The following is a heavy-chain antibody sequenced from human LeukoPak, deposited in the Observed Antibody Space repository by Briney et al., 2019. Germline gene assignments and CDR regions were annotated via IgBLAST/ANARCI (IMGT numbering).Heavy chain of an antibody. CDR2: MNPNSGNT. D-gene: IGHD6-19*01. Sequence: ASVKVSCKASGYTFTTYDINWVRQATGQGLEWMGWMNPNSGNTGYTQKFQGRVTMTRNTSITTAYMELSSLRSEDTAVYYCARGRGSGHKENWFDPWGQGTLATVSS. V-gene: IGHV1-8*01. CDR3: ARGRGSGHKENWFDP. CDR1: GYTFTTYD. J-gene: IGHJ5*02.